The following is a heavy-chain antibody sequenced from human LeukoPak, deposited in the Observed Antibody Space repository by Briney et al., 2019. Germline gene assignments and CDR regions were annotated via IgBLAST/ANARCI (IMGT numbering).Heavy chain of an antibody. V-gene: IGHV1-69*05. D-gene: IGHD5-12*01. CDR3: ARDGGYGEYTTTDYYYMDV. CDR2: IIPIFGTA. J-gene: IGHJ6*03. CDR1: GGTFSSYA. Sequence: SVKVSCKASGGTFSSYAISSVRQAPGQGLEWMGGIIPIFGTANYAQKFQGRVTITTDESTSTAYMELSSLRSEDTAVYYCARDGGYGEYTTTDYYYMDVWGKGTTVTVSS.